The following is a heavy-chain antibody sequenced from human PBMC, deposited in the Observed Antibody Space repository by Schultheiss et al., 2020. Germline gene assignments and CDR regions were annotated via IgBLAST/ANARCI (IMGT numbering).Heavy chain of an antibody. V-gene: IGHV3-30*02. CDR3: ARGQWLGLTNPFDY. Sequence: GGSLRLSCVVSGFSFSTFGMHWVRQAPGKGLEWVAFIRYDGSIEHYADSVQGRFTISRDNSKNTLYLQMNSLRAEDTAVYYCARGQWLGLTNPFDYWGQGTLVTVSS. CDR1: GFSFSTFG. D-gene: IGHD6-19*01. CDR2: IRYDGSIE. J-gene: IGHJ4*02.